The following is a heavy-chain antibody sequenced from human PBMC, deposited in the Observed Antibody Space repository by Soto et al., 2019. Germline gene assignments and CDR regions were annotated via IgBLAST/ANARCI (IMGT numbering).Heavy chain of an antibody. Sequence: QVQLVQSGAEVKKPGASVKVSCKASGYNFNSYTISWVRQAPGQGLEWMGRISAYNGNTNYAQKLQGRVTMTTDTSTSTAYMELTCLRSDDTAVYHCARVVGAVGHWFDAWCKGTLVTVSS. J-gene: IGHJ5*02. CDR2: ISAYNGNT. CDR3: ARVVGAVGHWFDA. CDR1: GYNFNSYT. D-gene: IGHD1-26*01. V-gene: IGHV1-18*01.